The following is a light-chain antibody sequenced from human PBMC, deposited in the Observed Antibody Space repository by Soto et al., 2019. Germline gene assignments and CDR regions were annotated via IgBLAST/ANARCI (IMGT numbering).Light chain of an antibody. CDR2: DIS. CDR1: QSVTTN. Sequence: EIVLTQSPATLSLSPGERATLSCRTSQSVTTNFAWYQQKPGQAPRLLIYDISNRATGIPDRLSGSGSGTDFTPTISSLEPEDFAVCYCQQRATWPPLITVGPGTKV. V-gene: IGKV3-11*01. CDR3: QQRATWPPLIT. J-gene: IGKJ3*01.